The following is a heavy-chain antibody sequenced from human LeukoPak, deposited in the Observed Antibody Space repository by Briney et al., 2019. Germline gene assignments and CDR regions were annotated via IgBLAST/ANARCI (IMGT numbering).Heavy chain of an antibody. CDR1: GFTFSNYA. CDR2: IGGDGEKT. J-gene: IGHJ4*02. CDR3: ARTVAAEC. V-gene: IGHV3-23*01. D-gene: IGHD6-19*01. Sequence: LPGGSLRLYCAVSGFTFSNYAMNWVRQAPGKGLDWVSTIGGDGEKTYYADSVKGRFTISRDNSKNTLYLQMNSLRVEDTAVYYCARTVAAECWGQGTLVTVSS.